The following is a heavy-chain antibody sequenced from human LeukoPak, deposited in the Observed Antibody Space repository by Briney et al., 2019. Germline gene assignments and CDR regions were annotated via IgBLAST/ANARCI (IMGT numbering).Heavy chain of an antibody. D-gene: IGHD3-22*01. CDR1: GFTVSSNY. CDR2: IYSGGST. J-gene: IGHJ4*02. V-gene: IGHV3-53*01. Sequence: GGSLRLSCAASGFTVSSNYMSWVRQAPGKGLEWVSVIYSGGSTYYADSVKGRFTISRDNSKNTLYLQMNSLGAEDTAVYYCARDKAVSPYFDYWGQGTLVTVSS. CDR3: ARDKAVSPYFDY.